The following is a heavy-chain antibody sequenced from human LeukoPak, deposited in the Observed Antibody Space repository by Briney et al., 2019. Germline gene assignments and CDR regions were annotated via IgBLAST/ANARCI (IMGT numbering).Heavy chain of an antibody. D-gene: IGHD6-13*01. V-gene: IGHV3-30*18. CDR1: GFTFSGCA. CDR3: AKDGFPHSSTWYGWFDP. CDR2: ISYDGSNK. Sequence: GGSLRLSCAASGFTFSGCAMHWVRQAPGKGLEWVAVISYDGSNKYYADSVKGRFTISRDNSKNTPYLQMNSLRAEDTAVYYCAKDGFPHSSTWYGWFDPRGQGTLVTVSS. J-gene: IGHJ5*02.